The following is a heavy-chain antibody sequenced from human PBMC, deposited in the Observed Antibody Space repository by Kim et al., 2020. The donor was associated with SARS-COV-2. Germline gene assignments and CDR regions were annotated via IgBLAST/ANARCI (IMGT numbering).Heavy chain of an antibody. J-gene: IGHJ4*02. CDR2: IKQDGSEK. CDR1: GFTFSSYW. CDR3: ARDDCSSTSCPPPYFDY. V-gene: IGHV3-7*01. Sequence: GGSLRLSCAASGFTFSSYWMSWVRQAPGKGLEWVANIKQDGSEKYYVDSVKGRFTISRDNAKNSLYLQMNSLRAEDTAVYYCARDDCSSTSCPPPYFDYWGQGTLVTVSS. D-gene: IGHD2-2*01.